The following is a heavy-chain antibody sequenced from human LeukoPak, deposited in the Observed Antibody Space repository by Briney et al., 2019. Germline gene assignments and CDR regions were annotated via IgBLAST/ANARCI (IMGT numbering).Heavy chain of an antibody. D-gene: IGHD3-10*01. Sequence: SVKVSCKASGGTFSSYAISWVRQAPGQGLEWMGGIIPIFGTANYAQKFQGRVTITTDESTSTAYMELSSLRSEDTAVYYCARAPKFRGVIIQAEFDPWGQGTLVNVSS. CDR1: GGTFSSYA. CDR3: ARAPKFRGVIIQAEFDP. J-gene: IGHJ5*02. V-gene: IGHV1-69*05. CDR2: IIPIFGTA.